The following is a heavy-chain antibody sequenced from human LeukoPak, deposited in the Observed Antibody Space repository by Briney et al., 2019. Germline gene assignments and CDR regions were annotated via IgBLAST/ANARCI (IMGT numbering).Heavy chain of an antibody. CDR3: ARGQPYYYDSRGYSVPHD. CDR1: VFTVSSVY. V-gene: IGHV3-53*01. Sequence: GGSLRLSCAASVFTVSSVYMSGVRQAPGKGLEWVSLIYSVGTTYYADSVKGRFIISRDDSKNTLYLQMNSLRAEDTAVYYCARGQPYYYDSRGYSVPHDWGQGTLVTVSS. CDR2: IYSVGTT. J-gene: IGHJ1*01. D-gene: IGHD3-22*01.